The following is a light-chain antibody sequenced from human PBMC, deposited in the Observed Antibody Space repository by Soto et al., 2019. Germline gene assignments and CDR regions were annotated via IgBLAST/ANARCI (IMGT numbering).Light chain of an antibody. CDR3: QQRSNWPRT. CDR2: DAS. Sequence: EIVLTQSPATLSLSPGETATLSCRAGQSVSSSLAWYQQKPGQAPRLLIYDASSRATDIPARFSGSGSGTDFTLTISSLEPEDFAVYYCQQRSNWPRTFGQGTKLEIK. J-gene: IGKJ2*01. CDR1: QSVSSS. V-gene: IGKV3-11*01.